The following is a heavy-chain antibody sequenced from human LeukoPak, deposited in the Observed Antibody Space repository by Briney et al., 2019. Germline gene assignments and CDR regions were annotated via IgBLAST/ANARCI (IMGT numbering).Heavy chain of an antibody. CDR1: GYSISSGYY. J-gene: IGHJ4*02. CDR2: IYHSGST. V-gene: IGHV4-38-2*02. Sequence: SETLSLTCTVSGYSISSGYYWGWIRQPPGKGLEWIGSIYHSGSTYYNPSLKSRVTISVDTSKNQFSLKLSSVTAADTAVYYCATGATIPAGFDFWGQGTLVTVSS. D-gene: IGHD5-24*01. CDR3: ATGATIPAGFDF.